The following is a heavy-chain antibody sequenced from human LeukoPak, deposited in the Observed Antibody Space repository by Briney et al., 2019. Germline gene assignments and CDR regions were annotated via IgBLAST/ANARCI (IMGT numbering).Heavy chain of an antibody. J-gene: IGHJ4*02. CDR2: LSGSGSST. D-gene: IGHD5-12*01. CDR1: GFTFSSYA. CDR3: AKDLGKGGYITVIDY. V-gene: IGHV3-23*01. Sequence: PGGSLRLSCAASGFTFSSYAMTWVRQAPGKGLEWVSALSGSGSSTYFADSVKGRFTISRDNSKDTLYLQMNSLRAEDTAVYYCAKDLGKGGYITVIDYWGQGTLVTVSS.